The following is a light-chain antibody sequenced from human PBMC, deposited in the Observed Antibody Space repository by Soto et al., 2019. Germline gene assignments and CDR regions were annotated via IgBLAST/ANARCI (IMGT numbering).Light chain of an antibody. CDR1: QTINNY. Sequence: DIQMTQSPSSLSASVGDSVSITCRTSQTINNYLNWYQQKPGKAPKLLIYVASTLQGGVPSRFSGSGSGTEFSLTISSLQPEDSETYYCQQSYSTLFTFGPGTKVDVK. J-gene: IGKJ3*01. CDR2: VAS. V-gene: IGKV1-39*01. CDR3: QQSYSTLFT.